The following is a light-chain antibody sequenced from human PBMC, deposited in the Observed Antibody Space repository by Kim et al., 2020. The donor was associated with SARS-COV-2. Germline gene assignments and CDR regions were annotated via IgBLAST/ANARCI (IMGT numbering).Light chain of an antibody. CDR2: AKD. J-gene: IGLJ3*02. V-gene: IGLV1-40*01. CDR1: GSNIGAGYD. Sequence: RVTNSCTGSGSNIGAGYDGDWYRHQTGAAPKLLIYAKDNRPSGVPDRISGSKSGTSAALAITGLQAEDDAVDYCQSFDGSLRGTVFGGGTQLTVL. CDR3: QSFDGSLRGTV.